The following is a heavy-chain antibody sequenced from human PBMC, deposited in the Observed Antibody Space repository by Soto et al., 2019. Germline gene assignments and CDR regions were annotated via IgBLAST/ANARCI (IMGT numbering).Heavy chain of an antibody. Sequence: PGGPLRISCTASGFTCSDSGMPWVRQAPGKGLEWVARIKPDESEKKYADSVKGRFSISRDNAKNSMYLQMDSLRGEDTAVYYCVRGGSNYASWGQGTLVTVSS. CDR2: IKPDESEK. D-gene: IGHD4-4*01. J-gene: IGHJ5*02. V-gene: IGHV3-7*01. CDR1: GFTCSDSG. CDR3: VRGGSNYAS.